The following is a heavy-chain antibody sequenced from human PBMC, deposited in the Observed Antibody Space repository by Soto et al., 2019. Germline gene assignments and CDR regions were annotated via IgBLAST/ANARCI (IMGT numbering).Heavy chain of an antibody. CDR1: GLSITDSEMG. V-gene: IGHV2-26*01. D-gene: IGHD6-19*01. CDR3: ARRHLAVAVSPWFDP. J-gene: IGHJ5*02. CDR2: IDSSGEK. Sequence: QVTLKESGPVLVKPTEPLTLRCTVSGLSITDSEMGVSWIRQPPGQPLEWLAHIDSSGEKSYRTFLKSRRATTKDTSKSQIVLTLTNMDPADTATSYCARRHLAVAVSPWFDPWGQGIPVTVSS.